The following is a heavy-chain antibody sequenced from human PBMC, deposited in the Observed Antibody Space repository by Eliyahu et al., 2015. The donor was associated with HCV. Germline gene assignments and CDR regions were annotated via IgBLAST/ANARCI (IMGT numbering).Heavy chain of an antibody. V-gene: IGHV1-18*04. CDR2: ISAYNGNT. D-gene: IGHD5-18*01. CDR1: GYTFTSYG. Sequence: QVQLVQSGAEVKKPGASVKVSCKASGYTFTSYGIXWVRQAPGQGLEWMGWISAYNGNTNYAQKLQGRVTMTTDTSTSTAYMELRSLRSDDTAVYYCARGVLGWGIQLWMKWDYFDYWGQGTLVTVSS. J-gene: IGHJ4*02. CDR3: ARGVLGWGIQLWMKWDYFDY.